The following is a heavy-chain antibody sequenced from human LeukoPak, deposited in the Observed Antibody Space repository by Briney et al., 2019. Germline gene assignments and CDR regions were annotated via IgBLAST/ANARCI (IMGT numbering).Heavy chain of an antibody. Sequence: SGGSLRLSCAASGFTFSSYGMHWVRQAPGKGLEWVAVISYDGNNKYYADSVKGRFTISRDNSENTLYLQMNSLRAEDTAVYYCAKEDWGATGSWGQGTLVTVSS. V-gene: IGHV3-30*18. J-gene: IGHJ4*02. CDR2: ISYDGNNK. CDR3: AKEDWGATGS. D-gene: IGHD1-26*01. CDR1: GFTFSSYG.